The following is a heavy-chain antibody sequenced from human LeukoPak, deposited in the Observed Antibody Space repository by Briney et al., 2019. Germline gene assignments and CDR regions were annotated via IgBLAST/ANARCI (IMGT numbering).Heavy chain of an antibody. J-gene: IGHJ6*04. V-gene: IGHV3-48*03. CDR2: ISSSGSTI. Sequence: GDSLRLSCAGSGFSFSDFHVNWVRQAPGKGLEWVSYISSSGSTIYCADSVKGRFTISRDNAKNSLYLQMNSLRAEDTAVYYCAELGITMIGGVWGKGTTVTIAS. D-gene: IGHD3-10*02. CDR3: AELGITMIGGV. CDR1: GFSFSDFH.